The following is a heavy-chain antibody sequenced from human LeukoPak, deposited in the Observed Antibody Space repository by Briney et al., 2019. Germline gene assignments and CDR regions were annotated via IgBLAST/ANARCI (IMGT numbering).Heavy chain of an antibody. CDR1: GGSISSYY. V-gene: IGHV4-59*01. D-gene: IGHD3-9*01. J-gene: IGHJ3*02. CDR2: IYYSGST. CDR3: ARCNVLRYFDWLHNDAFDI. Sequence: SETLSLTCTVSGGSISSYYWSWIRQPPGKGLEWIGYIYYSGSTNYNPSLKSRVTISVDTSKNQFSLKLSSVTAADTAVYYCARCNVLRYFDWLHNDAFDIWGQGTMVTVSS.